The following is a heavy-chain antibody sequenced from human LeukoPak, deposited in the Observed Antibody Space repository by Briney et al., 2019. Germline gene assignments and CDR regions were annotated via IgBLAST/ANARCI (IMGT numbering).Heavy chain of an antibody. V-gene: IGHV4-34*01. CDR2: INHSGST. CDR3: ARIGVVGHSGYDYGEDY. J-gene: IGHJ4*02. Sequence: SETLSLTCAVYGGSFSGYYWSWIRQPPGKGLEWIGEINHSGSTNYNPSLKSRVTISVDTSKNQFSLKLSSVTAADTAVYYCARIGVVGHSGYDYGEDYWGQGTLVTVSS. CDR1: GGSFSGYY. D-gene: IGHD5-12*01.